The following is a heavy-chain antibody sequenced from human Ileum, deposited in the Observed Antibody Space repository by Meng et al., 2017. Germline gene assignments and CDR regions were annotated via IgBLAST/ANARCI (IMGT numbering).Heavy chain of an antibody. Sequence: GESLKISCAASGFTFSSYGMHWVRQAPGKGLEWVAVIWYDGSNKYYADSVKGRFTISRDNSKNTLYLQMNSLRAEDTAVYYCARAPEDYDILTGYYSYGMDVWGQGTMVTVSS. J-gene: IGHJ6*02. CDR1: GFTFSSYG. CDR2: IWYDGSNK. D-gene: IGHD3-9*01. V-gene: IGHV3-33*01. CDR3: ARAPEDYDILTGYYSYGMDV.